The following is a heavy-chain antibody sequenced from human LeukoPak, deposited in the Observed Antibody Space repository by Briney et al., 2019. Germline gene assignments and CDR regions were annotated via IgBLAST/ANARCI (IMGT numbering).Heavy chain of an antibody. D-gene: IGHD3-16*01. CDR1: GFIFSSYA. V-gene: IGHV3-30*04. J-gene: IGHJ6*03. CDR2: LSYDGNNK. CDR3: ARDKDYVRYYYMDV. Sequence: PGRPLRLSCAASGFIFSSYAMHWVRQAPGEGLEWVAILSYDGNNKYYADSVKGRFTISRDNSKNALYLQMNSLRAEDTAVYYCARDKDYVRYYYMDVWGKGTTVTVSS.